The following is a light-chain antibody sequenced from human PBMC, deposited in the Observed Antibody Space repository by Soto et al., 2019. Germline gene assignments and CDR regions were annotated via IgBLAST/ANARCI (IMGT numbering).Light chain of an antibody. J-gene: IGKJ3*01. Sequence: EIVLTQSPATLSLSPGERATLSCRASQSVSSYLAWYQQKPGQAPRLLIYDASNRATGIPARFSGSGSGTAFTLTIRSLDPEDFAVYYCQQRSKWPPAFTFGPGTKVDIK. CDR3: QQRSKWPPAFT. CDR2: DAS. CDR1: QSVSSY. V-gene: IGKV3-11*01.